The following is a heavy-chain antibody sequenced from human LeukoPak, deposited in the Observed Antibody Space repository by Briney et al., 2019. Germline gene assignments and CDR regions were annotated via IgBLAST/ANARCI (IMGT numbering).Heavy chain of an antibody. CDR3: ANQDSTEYSYYFDF. D-gene: IGHD2/OR15-2a*01. CDR1: GFTFSSYG. V-gene: IGHV3-30*02. J-gene: IGHJ4*02. CDR2: IRYDGSNK. Sequence: PGGSLRLSCVASGFTFSSYGMHWVRQAPGKGLEWVSFIRYDGSNKYYADSVKGRLTISRDNSKNTLYLQMNSPRAEDTAVYYCANQDSTEYSYYFDFWGQGTLVTVSS.